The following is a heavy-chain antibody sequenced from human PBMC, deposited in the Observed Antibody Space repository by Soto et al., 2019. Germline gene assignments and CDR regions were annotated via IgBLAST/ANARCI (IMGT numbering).Heavy chain of an antibody. Sequence: EVQLLESGGGLVQPGGSLRLSCAASGFTFSSYAMNWVRQAPGKGLEWVSVISGSGYSTYYADSVKGRFTISRDNSKNTLYLQMNSLRAEDTAVYYFARRSSSWYFDYWGQGTLVTVSS. J-gene: IGHJ4*02. CDR2: ISGSGYST. CDR1: GFTFSSYA. D-gene: IGHD6-13*01. V-gene: IGHV3-23*01. CDR3: ARRSSSWYFDY.